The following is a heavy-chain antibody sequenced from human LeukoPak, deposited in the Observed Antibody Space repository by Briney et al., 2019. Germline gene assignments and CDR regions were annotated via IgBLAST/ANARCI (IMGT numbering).Heavy chain of an antibody. CDR3: ARDRKNGEYSDIDY. CDR1: GFTFSNYW. CDR2: INRYGSTT. D-gene: IGHD3-10*01. Sequence: GGSLRLSCTASGFTFSNYWVHWVRQAPGKGLVWVSRINRYGSTTNYADSVKGRFTVSRDNARNTLNLQMNSLRAEDTAVYYCARDRKNGEYSDIDYWGQGTLVTVSS. J-gene: IGHJ4*02. V-gene: IGHV3-74*01.